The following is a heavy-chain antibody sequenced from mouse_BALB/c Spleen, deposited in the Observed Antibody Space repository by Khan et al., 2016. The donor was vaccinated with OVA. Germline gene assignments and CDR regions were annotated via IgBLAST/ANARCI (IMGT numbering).Heavy chain of an antibody. CDR3: AIIFYGYDWFAY. Sequence: QVQLKESGPGLVAPSQSLSITCTVSGFSLTNYGVNWVRQPPGKGLEWLGVIWGDGSTNYHSALISRLSISKDNSKSQVFLTLDSLQTDDTATYYCAIIFYGYDWFAYWGQGTLVTVSA. CDR1: GFSLTNYG. D-gene: IGHD2-2*01. CDR2: IWGDGST. J-gene: IGHJ3*01. V-gene: IGHV2-3*01.